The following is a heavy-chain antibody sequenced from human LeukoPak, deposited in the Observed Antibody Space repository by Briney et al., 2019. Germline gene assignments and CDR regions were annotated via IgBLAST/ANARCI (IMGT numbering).Heavy chain of an antibody. D-gene: IGHD3-9*01. J-gene: IGHJ4*02. CDR1: GFTFSSYG. CDR3: SDWLDY. CDR2: ISYDGSNK. Sequence: PGRSLRLSCAASGFTFSSYGMHWVRQAPGKGLEWVAVISYDGSNKYYADSVKGRFTISRDNSKNTLYLQMNSLRAEDTAVYYCSDWLDYWGQGTLVTVSS. V-gene: IGHV3-30*03.